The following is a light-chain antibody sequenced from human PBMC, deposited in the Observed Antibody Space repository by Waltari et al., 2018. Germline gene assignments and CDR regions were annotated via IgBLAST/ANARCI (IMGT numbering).Light chain of an antibody. Sequence: QSVLTQPPSLSGAPGPRVTIPCTGGSPNLGAGFAVPWYQQLPGRPPKLLIYVTDNRPSGVPDRFSGSRSGLSGSLAITGLQPEDEAKYYCQSYDTGLSAVVFGGGTELTVL. CDR2: VTD. J-gene: IGLJ2*01. V-gene: IGLV1-40*01. CDR1: SPNLGAGFA. CDR3: QSYDTGLSAVV.